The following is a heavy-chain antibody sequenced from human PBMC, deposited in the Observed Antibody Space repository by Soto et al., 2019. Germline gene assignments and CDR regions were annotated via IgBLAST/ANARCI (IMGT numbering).Heavy chain of an antibody. CDR1: GGSITGYF. J-gene: IGHJ6*02. V-gene: IGHV4-59*01. CDR3: ASHDWLPEQQNGMGV. Sequence: PSEILSLTYSVSGGSITGYFWSWIRQPPGRGVEWIGYIYYAGNTLYTPSLNNRVTISVDTSKNQFSLELSSVTAAETAGYYCASHDWLPEQQNGMGVCGQRTTVTVSS. CDR2: IYYAGNT. D-gene: IGHD3-9*01.